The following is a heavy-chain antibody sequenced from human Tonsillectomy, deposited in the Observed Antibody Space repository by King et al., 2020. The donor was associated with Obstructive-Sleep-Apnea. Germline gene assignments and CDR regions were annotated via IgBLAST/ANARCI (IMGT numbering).Heavy chain of an antibody. CDR2: IFPGDSNT. CDR3: GSIDIAATGTPAFDY. CDR1: GYSFTSYW. J-gene: IGHJ4*02. D-gene: IGHD6-13*01. V-gene: IGHV5-51*01. Sequence: DVQLVESGAEVKKPGESLKISCQTSGYSFTSYWIAWVRQMPGKGLEWMGIIFPGDSNTRYSPSFQGQVTISADKSISTAYLQWSSLKASDTAMYYCGSIDIAATGTPAFDYWGQGTLVTVSS.